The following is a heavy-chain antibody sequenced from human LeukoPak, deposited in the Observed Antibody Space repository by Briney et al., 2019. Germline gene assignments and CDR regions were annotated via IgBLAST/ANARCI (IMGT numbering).Heavy chain of an antibody. Sequence: GGSLRLSCAASGFTVSNNYMSWVRQAPGKGLEWVSVIYTGGSTYYADSVKGRFTISRDNMKNTLDLQMNSLRAEDTAVYYCARAYSDYVRYLQHWGQGNLVTVSS. V-gene: IGHV3-66*01. CDR2: IYTGGST. J-gene: IGHJ1*01. D-gene: IGHD4-11*01. CDR3: ARAYSDYVRYLQH. CDR1: GFTVSNNY.